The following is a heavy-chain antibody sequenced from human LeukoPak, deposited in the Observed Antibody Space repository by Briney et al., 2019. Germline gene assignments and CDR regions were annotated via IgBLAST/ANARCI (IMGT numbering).Heavy chain of an antibody. D-gene: IGHD3-16*01. J-gene: IGHJ5*02. CDR1: GGSISSYY. CDR2: IYYSGST. V-gene: IGHV4-59*08. CDR3: ARVEESGWLANNWFDP. Sequence: SETLSLTCTVSGGSISSYYWSWLRQPPGKGLEWIGYIYYSGSTNYNPSLKSRVTISVDTSKNQFSLKLSSVTAADTAVYYCARVEESGWLANNWFDPWGQGTLVTVSS.